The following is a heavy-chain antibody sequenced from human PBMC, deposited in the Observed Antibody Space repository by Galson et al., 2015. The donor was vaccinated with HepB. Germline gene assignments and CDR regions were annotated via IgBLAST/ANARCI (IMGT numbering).Heavy chain of an antibody. V-gene: IGHV1-69*04. CDR1: GGTFSNYA. J-gene: IGHJ5*02. CDR3: ARELHPSPRFDP. CDR2: IFPFLDIA. D-gene: IGHD2-15*01. Sequence: SVKVSCKASGGTFSNYAVTWVRQAPGRGPEWMGRIFPFLDIANYAQKFQGRVAITADNSTTTAYMELSSLRSEDTASYYCARELHPSPRFDPWGQGTLVTVSS.